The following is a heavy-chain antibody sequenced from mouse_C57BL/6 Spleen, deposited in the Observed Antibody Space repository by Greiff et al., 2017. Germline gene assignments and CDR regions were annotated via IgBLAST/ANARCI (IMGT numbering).Heavy chain of an antibody. D-gene: IGHD2-4*01. V-gene: IGHV1-81*01. CDR3: AGIYYDFAWFAY. CDR2: IYPRSGNT. Sequence: QVQLQQSGAELARPAASVKLSCKASGYTFTSYGISWVKQRTGQGLEWIGEIYPRSGNTYYNEKFKGKATLTADKSSSTAYMELRSLTSEDSAVYFCAGIYYDFAWFAYWGQGTLVTVSA. J-gene: IGHJ3*01. CDR1: GYTFTSYG.